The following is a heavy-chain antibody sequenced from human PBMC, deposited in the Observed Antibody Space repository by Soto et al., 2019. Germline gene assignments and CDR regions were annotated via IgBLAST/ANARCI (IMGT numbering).Heavy chain of an antibody. V-gene: IGHV4-34*01. CDR3: ARGRYYGSGPVSY. CDR1: GGSFSGYY. Sequence: PSETLSLTCAVYGGSFSGYYWSWIRQPPGKGLEWIGEINHSGSTNYNPSLKSRVTISVDTSKNQFSLKLSSVTAADTAVYYCARGRYYGSGPVSYWGQGTLVTVSS. CDR2: INHSGST. J-gene: IGHJ4*02. D-gene: IGHD3-10*01.